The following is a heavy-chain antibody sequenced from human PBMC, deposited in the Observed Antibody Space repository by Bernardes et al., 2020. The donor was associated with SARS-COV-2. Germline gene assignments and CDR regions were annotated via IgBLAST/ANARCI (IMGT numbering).Heavy chain of an antibody. CDR1: GASINNND. V-gene: IGHV4-59*08. J-gene: IGHJ4*02. CDR3: ARQQGGRLLFDN. D-gene: IGHD3-16*01. Sequence: SETLSLTCTVSGASINNNDWAWIRQPPGKGLDWIAYMRSTGYANSNPSLKSRVTISTDTSKNQFSLKVNSVTTADTAVYYCARQQGGRLLFDNWGQGTLLTVSP. CDR2: MRSTGYA.